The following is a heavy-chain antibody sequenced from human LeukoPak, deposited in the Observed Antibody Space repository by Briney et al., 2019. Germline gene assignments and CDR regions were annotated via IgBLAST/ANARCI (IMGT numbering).Heavy chain of an antibody. CDR2: IYTSGST. CDR3: ATDSWSRDAFDI. V-gene: IGHV4-61*02. D-gene: IGHD3-22*01. J-gene: IGHJ3*02. CDR1: GNSISSGDYY. Sequence: SETLSLTCTVSGNSISSGDYYWSWIRQPAGKGLEWIGRIYTSGSTNYNPSLKSRVTISVDTSKNQFSLKLSSVTAADTAVYYCATDSWSRDAFDIWGQGTMVTVSS.